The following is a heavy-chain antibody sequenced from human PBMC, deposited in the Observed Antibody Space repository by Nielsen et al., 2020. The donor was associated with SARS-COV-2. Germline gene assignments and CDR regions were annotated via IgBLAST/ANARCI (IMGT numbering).Heavy chain of an antibody. V-gene: IGHV3-9*01. Sequence: SLKISCAASGFTFDDYAMHWVRQAPGKGLEWVSGISWNSGSIGYADSVKGRFTISRDNAKNSLYLQMNSLRAEDTALCYCAKAGGDAFDIWGQGTMVTVSS. CDR1: GFTFDDYA. D-gene: IGHD3-10*01. CDR2: ISWNSGSI. J-gene: IGHJ3*02. CDR3: AKAGGDAFDI.